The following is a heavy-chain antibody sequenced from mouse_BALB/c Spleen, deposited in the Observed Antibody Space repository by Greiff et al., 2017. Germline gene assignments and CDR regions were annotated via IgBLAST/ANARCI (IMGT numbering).Heavy chain of an antibody. CDR3: ANDGYY. J-gene: IGHJ3*01. CDR1: GYSITSDYA. Sequence: EVKLMESGPGLVKPSQSLSLTCTVTGYSITSDYAWNWIRQFPGNKLEWMGYISYSGSTSYNPSLKSRISITRDTSKNQFFLQLNSVTTEDTATYYCANDGYYWGQGTLVTVSA. CDR2: ISYSGST. D-gene: IGHD2-3*01. V-gene: IGHV3-2*02.